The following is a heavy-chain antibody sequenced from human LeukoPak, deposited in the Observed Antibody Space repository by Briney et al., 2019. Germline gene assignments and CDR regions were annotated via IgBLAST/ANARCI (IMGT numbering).Heavy chain of an antibody. V-gene: IGHV1-8*01. D-gene: IGHD5-18*01. CDR3: ARVTQGDTAIDY. Sequence: GASVKVSCKASGYTFTSYDINWVRQATGQGLEWMGWMNPNSGNTGYAQKFQGRVTMTRNTSISTAYTELSSLRSEDTAVYYCARVTQGDTAIDYWGQGTLVTVSS. J-gene: IGHJ4*02. CDR1: GYTFTSYD. CDR2: MNPNSGNT.